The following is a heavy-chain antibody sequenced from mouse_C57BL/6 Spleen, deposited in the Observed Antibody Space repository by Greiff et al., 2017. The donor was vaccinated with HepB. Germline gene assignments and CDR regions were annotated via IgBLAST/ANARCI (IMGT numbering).Heavy chain of an antibody. CDR2: IYPRSGNT. Sequence: QVQLQQSGAELARPGASVKLSCKASGYTFTSYGISWVKQRTGQGLESIGEIYPRSGNTYYNEKFKGKATLTADKSSSTAYMELRSLTSEDSAVYFCARSSDSSGPFAYWGQGTLVTVSA. V-gene: IGHV1-81*01. J-gene: IGHJ3*01. D-gene: IGHD3-2*02. CDR1: GYTFTSYG. CDR3: ARSSDSSGPFAY.